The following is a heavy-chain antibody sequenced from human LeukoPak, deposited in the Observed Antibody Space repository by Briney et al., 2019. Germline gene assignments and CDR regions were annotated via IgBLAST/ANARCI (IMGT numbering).Heavy chain of an antibody. V-gene: IGHV1-69*04. D-gene: IGHD3-10*01. CDR3: ARDPRSGSYYNYYYGMDV. CDR2: IIPILGIA. CDR1: GGTFSSYA. Sequence: SVKVSRKASGGTFSSYAISWVRQARGQGLEWMGRIIPILGIANYAQKFQGRVTITADKSTSTAYMELSSLRSEDTAVYYCARDPRSGSYYNYYYGMDVWGQGTAVTVSS. J-gene: IGHJ6*02.